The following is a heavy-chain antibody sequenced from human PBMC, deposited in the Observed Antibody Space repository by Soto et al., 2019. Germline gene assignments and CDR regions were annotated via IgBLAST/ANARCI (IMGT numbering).Heavy chain of an antibody. Sequence: PGGSLRLSCASSGFTFSSYGMRLVRQAPGKGLEWVAVISYDGSNKYYADSVKGRFTISRDNSKNTLYLQMNSLRAEDTAVYYCAKDVSGYCSGGSCYLFDYWGQGTLVTVSS. CDR2: ISYDGSNK. CDR1: GFTFSSYG. V-gene: IGHV3-30*18. J-gene: IGHJ4*02. CDR3: AKDVSGYCSGGSCYLFDY. D-gene: IGHD2-15*01.